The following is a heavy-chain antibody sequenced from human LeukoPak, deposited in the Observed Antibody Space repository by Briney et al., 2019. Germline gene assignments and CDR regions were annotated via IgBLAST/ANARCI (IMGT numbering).Heavy chain of an antibody. D-gene: IGHD5-18*01. J-gene: IGHJ4*02. V-gene: IGHV4-34*01. Sequence: PSETLSLTCAVYGGSFSGYYWSWIRQPPGKGLEWIGEINHRGSTNYNPSLKSRVTISVDTSKNQFSLKLSSVTAADTAVYYCASPRAAMVFYFDYWGQGTLVTVSS. CDR2: INHRGST. CDR3: ASPRAAMVFYFDY. CDR1: GGSFSGYY.